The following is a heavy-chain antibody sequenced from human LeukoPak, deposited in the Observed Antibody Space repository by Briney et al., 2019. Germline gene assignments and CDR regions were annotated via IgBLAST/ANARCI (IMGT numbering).Heavy chain of an antibody. J-gene: IGHJ4*02. CDR1: GFTFSKYW. V-gene: IGHV3-74*01. D-gene: IGHD6-19*01. CDR2: INTDGTVT. Sequence: GSLRLSCAASGFTFSKYWMLWVRQAPGKGLESVSRINTDGTVTTYADSVKGRFTVSRDNADNTMFLQMHSVRDEDTAVYYCATKQWLAPPPDSWGQGTPVTVSS. CDR3: ATKQWLAPPPDS.